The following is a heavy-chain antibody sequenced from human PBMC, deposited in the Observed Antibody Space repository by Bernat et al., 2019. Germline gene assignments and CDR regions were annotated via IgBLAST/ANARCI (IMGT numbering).Heavy chain of an antibody. CDR2: IWYDGNNK. CDR1: GFTFSSYG. Sequence: QVQLVESGGGVVQPGRSLRLSCAASGFTFSSYGMHWVRQAPGKGLEWVAVIWYDGNNKYYADSVKGRFTISRDNSKNTLYLQMNSLRAEDTAVYYCARDSSGSSSYFDYWGQGTLVTVSS. CDR3: ARDSSGSSSYFDY. J-gene: IGHJ4*02. V-gene: IGHV3-33*01. D-gene: IGHD3-22*01.